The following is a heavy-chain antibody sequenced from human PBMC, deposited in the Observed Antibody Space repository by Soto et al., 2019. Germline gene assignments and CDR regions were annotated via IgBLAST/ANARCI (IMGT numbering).Heavy chain of an antibody. CDR2: ISVYNGNT. J-gene: IGHJ4*02. CDR1: AYTFTNYD. CDR3: AGGAYYVDH. Sequence: QVQLVQSGAEVKKPGASVIVSCKASAYTFTNYDITWVRQAPGQGLEWMGWISVYNGNTNYAQKFQGRVTMTTDTSTSTADMELRSLRSDATAVYYCAGGAYYVDHWGQGTLVTVSS. V-gene: IGHV1-18*01. D-gene: IGHD3-16*01.